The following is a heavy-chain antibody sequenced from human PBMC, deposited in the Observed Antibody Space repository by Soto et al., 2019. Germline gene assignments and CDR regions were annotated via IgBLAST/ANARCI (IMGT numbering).Heavy chain of an antibody. Sequence: QVQLQESGPGLVKPSQTLSLTCTFSGGSISSGGYYWSWIRQHPGKGLAWIGYIYYYGSTYYNPSLKSRVTRSVDTSKNQFSLKLSSVTAADTAVYYCARVCGGDCHYGMDVWGQGTTVTVSS. D-gene: IGHD2-21*02. CDR2: IYYYGST. CDR1: GGSISSGGYY. CDR3: ARVCGGDCHYGMDV. V-gene: IGHV4-31*03. J-gene: IGHJ6*02.